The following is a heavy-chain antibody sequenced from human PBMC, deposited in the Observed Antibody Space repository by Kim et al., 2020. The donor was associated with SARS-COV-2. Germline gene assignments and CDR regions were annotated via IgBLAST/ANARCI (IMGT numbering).Heavy chain of an antibody. CDR3: AREWGCGADCYADN. D-gene: IGHD2-21*02. Sequence: SETLYLTCTVSGGSITSNFYYWGWIRQSPGKGLEWIGSVFSTGSAYYNPSLRSRTTISIDTSKNQFSLKMNSMTAADTAVYYCAREWGCGADCYADNWGQGTLVAVSS. V-gene: IGHV4-39*07. CDR2: VFSTGSA. CDR1: GGSITSNFYY. J-gene: IGHJ4*01.